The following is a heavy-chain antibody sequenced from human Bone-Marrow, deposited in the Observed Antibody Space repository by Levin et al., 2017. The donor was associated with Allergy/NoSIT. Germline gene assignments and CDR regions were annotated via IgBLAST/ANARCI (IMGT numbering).Heavy chain of an antibody. CDR2: IYSGGRA. CDR1: EFIVSSNY. Sequence: GGSLRLSCAASEFIVSSNYMSWVRQAPGKGLDWVSVIYSGGRAYYADSVKGRFTVSKDNSKNTLYLQMNSLRAEDTAVYYCVARSNGMDVWGQGTTVTVSS. D-gene: IGHD5-12*01. V-gene: IGHV3-66*01. CDR3: VARSNGMDV. J-gene: IGHJ6*02.